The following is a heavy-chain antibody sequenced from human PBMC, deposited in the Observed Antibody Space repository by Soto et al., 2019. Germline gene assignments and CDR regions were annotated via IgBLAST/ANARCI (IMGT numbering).Heavy chain of an antibody. J-gene: IGHJ4*01. CDR3: ARLAEYCNGIKCYSNFDF. V-gene: IGHV1-8*01. CDR2: MNPSSGET. D-gene: IGHD2-15*01. CDR1: GYNFSKVD. Sequence: ASLNLSCKTSGYNFSKVDISWGRQDPGRGLVWMGWMNPSSGETGSAQNFQGRVTMTRDISTRTFFMQLTSLRSEDTAIYYCARLAEYCNGIKCYSNFDFWGRGTQVTVSS.